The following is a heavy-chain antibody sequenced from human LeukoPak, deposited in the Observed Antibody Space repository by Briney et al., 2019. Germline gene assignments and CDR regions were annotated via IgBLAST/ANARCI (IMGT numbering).Heavy chain of an antibody. CDR3: ARSPLAYCGGDCYLGYFQH. CDR1: GYTFTSYG. CDR2: ISAYNGNT. Sequence: ASVKVSCKASGYTFTSYGISWVRQAPGQGLEWMGWISAYNGNTNYAQKLQGRVTMTTDTSTSTAYMELSRLRSDDTAVYYCARSPLAYCGGDCYLGYFQHWGQGTLVTISS. J-gene: IGHJ1*01. D-gene: IGHD2-21*01. V-gene: IGHV1-18*01.